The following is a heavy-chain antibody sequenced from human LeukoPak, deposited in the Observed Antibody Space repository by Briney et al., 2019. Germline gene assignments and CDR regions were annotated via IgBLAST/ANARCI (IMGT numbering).Heavy chain of an antibody. Sequence: GGSLRLSCATSGFSFSSYAMSWVRQAPGKGLEWVSAMSSSDDGRYYAASVRGRFTISRDNAKNSLYLQMNSLRAEDTAVYYCAELGITMIGGVWGKGATVTISS. D-gene: IGHD3-10*02. CDR1: GFSFSSYA. V-gene: IGHV3-23*01. CDR3: AELGITMIGGV. CDR2: MSSSDDGR. J-gene: IGHJ6*04.